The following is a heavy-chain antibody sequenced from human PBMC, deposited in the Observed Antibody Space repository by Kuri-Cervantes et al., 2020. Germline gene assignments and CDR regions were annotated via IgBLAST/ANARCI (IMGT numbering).Heavy chain of an antibody. D-gene: IGHD3-22*01. J-gene: IGHJ3*02. CDR3: ARVITMTVDLTSDDVFDI. V-gene: IGHV3-48*01. CDR1: GFDFNNYN. CDR2: ITATSGAT. Sequence: GGSLRLSCAASGFDFNNYNLIWVRQSSGKGLEFLSYITATSGATYYADSVKGRFFISRDNVKESLYLQMNSLRPEDTAVYFCARVITMTVDLTSDDVFDIWGQGTMVTVSS.